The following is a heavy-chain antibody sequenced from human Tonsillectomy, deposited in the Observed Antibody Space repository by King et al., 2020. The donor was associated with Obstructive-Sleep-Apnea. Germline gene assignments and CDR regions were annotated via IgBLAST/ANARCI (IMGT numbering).Heavy chain of an antibody. Sequence: VQLQESGPGLVKPSQTLSLTCTVSGGAISSGDYSWSWIRQPPGKGREWIVCIDYSGSTYSNPSLKSRVTKSVDTSKNQFPLKRSSVTAADTAVYYCAREDSYGYGGGYYFDYWGQGTLVTVSS. CDR2: IDYSGST. D-gene: IGHD5-18*01. CDR3: AREDSYGYGGGYYFDY. V-gene: IGHV4-30-4*01. J-gene: IGHJ4*02. CDR1: GGAISSGDYS.